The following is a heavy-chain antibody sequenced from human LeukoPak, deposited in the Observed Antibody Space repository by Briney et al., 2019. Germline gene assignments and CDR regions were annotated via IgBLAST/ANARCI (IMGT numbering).Heavy chain of an antibody. J-gene: IGHJ4*02. CDR1: GYTFTDYY. CDR3: ARVFYGGSWYDF. CDR2: INPNNGVT. Sequence: AASVKVSCKASGYTFTDYYIHWVRQAPGQGLEWMGWINPNNGVTNYAQKFQGRVTVTRDTSISIVYMELSRLRSDDTAFYYCARVFYGGSWYDFWGQGTLVTVSS. V-gene: IGHV1-2*02. D-gene: IGHD6-13*01.